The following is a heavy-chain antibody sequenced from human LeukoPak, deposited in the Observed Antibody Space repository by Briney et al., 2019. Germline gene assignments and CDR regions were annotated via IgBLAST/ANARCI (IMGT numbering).Heavy chain of an antibody. CDR1: GGTFSSYA. Sequence: SVKVSXKASGGTFSSYAISWVRQAPGQGLEWMGRIIPIFGTANYAQKFQGRVTITTDESTSTAYMELSSLRSEDTAVYYCASTWGELWDFWSEGYFQHWGQGTLVTVSS. V-gene: IGHV1-69*05. CDR2: IIPIFGTA. J-gene: IGHJ1*01. CDR3: ASTWGELWDFWSEGYFQH. D-gene: IGHD3-3*01.